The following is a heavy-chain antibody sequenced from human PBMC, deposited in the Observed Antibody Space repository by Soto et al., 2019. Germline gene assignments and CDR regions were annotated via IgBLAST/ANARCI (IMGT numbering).Heavy chain of an antibody. Sequence: ASVKVSCKASGYTFTGYYMHWVRQAPGQGLEWMGWINPNSGGTNYAQKFQGWVTMTRDTSISTAYMELSRLRSDDTAVYYCARCEPITPFQLEWELPFDYWGQGTLVTVSS. CDR3: ARCEPITPFQLEWELPFDY. J-gene: IGHJ4*02. CDR1: GYTFTGYY. D-gene: IGHD1-26*01. V-gene: IGHV1-2*04. CDR2: INPNSGGT.